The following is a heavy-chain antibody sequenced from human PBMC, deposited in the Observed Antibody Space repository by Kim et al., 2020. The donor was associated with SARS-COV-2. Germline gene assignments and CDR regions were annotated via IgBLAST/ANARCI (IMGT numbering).Heavy chain of an antibody. D-gene: IGHD2-15*01. J-gene: IGHJ6*02. CDR2: IGTAGDT. Sequence: GGSLRLSCAASGFTFSSYDMHWVRQATGKGLEWVSAIGTAGDTYYPGSVKGRFTISRENAKNSLYLQMNSLRAGDTAVYYCAREGRGIDCSGGSCSLYYYYGMDVWGQGTTVTVSS. CDR3: AREGRGIDCSGGSCSLYYYYGMDV. V-gene: IGHV3-13*01. CDR1: GFTFSSYD.